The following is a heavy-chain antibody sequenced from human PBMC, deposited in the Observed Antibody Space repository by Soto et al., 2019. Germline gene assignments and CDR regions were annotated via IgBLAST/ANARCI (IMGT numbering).Heavy chain of an antibody. Sequence: GGSLRLSCAASGFTFSSYAMHWVRQAPGKGLEWVAVISYDGSNKYYADSVKGRFTISRDNSKNTLYLQMNSLRAEDTAVYYCARVSAGYYDSSGYSIWGQGTMVTVSS. D-gene: IGHD3-22*01. CDR3: ARVSAGYYDSSGYSI. J-gene: IGHJ3*02. V-gene: IGHV3-30-3*01. CDR1: GFTFSSYA. CDR2: ISYDGSNK.